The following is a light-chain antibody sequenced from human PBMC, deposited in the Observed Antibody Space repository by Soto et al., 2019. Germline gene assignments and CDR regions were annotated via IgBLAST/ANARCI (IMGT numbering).Light chain of an antibody. CDR2: EVS. CDR3: SSYTTTNTYV. Sequence: QSVLTQPASVSGSPGQSVTISCTGTSSYVGGYNYVSWYQQHPGKAPKLMIYEVSNRPSGVSNRFSGSKSGNTASLTVSGLQAEDEADYYCSSYTTTNTYVFGTGTKVTVL. J-gene: IGLJ1*01. V-gene: IGLV2-14*01. CDR1: SSYVGGYNY.